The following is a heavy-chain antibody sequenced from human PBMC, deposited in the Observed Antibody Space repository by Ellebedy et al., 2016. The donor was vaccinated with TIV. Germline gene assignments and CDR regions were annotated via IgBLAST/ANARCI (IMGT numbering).Heavy chain of an antibody. Sequence: SETLSLTCTVSGGSISSYYWNWIRQPPGKGLEWIGYIFYSGSTNYNPSLKSRVTISVDTSKNQFSLKLSYVTAADTAVYYCARGYSSSGYYYYGMDVWGQGTTVTVSS. CDR2: IFYSGST. J-gene: IGHJ6*02. D-gene: IGHD6-6*01. CDR1: GGSISSYY. V-gene: IGHV4-59*08. CDR3: ARGYSSSGYYYYGMDV.